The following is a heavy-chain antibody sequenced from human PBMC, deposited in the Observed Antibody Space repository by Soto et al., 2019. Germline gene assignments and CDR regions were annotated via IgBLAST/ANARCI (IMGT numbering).Heavy chain of an antibody. CDR2: INAGNGNT. J-gene: IGHJ3*02. V-gene: IGHV1-3*01. CDR3: ARDRWRNYDFWSGYYGPHDAFDI. CDR1: GYTFTSYA. D-gene: IGHD3-3*01. Sequence: ASVKVSCKASGYTFTSYAMHWVRQAPGQRLEWMGWINAGNGNTKYSQKFQGRVTITRDTSASTAYMELSSLRSEDTAVYYCARDRWRNYDFWSGYYGPHDAFDIWGQGTMVTVSS.